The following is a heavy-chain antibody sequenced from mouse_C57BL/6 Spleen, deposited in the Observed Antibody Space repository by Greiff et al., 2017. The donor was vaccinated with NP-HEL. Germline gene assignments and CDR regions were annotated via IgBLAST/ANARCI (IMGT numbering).Heavy chain of an antibody. CDR3: ARSDYYYGSSYYFDY. CDR1: GYTFTGYW. D-gene: IGHD1-1*01. Sequence: QVQLQQSGAELMKPGASVKLSCKATGYTFTGYWIEWVKQRPGHGLEWIGELLPGSGSTNYNEKFKGKATFTADTSSNTAYMQLSSLTTEDSAIYYCARSDYYYGSSYYFDYWGQGTTLTVSS. CDR2: LLPGSGST. V-gene: IGHV1-9*01. J-gene: IGHJ2*01.